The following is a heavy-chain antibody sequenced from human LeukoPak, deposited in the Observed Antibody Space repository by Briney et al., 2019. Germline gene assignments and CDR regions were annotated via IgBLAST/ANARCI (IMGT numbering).Heavy chain of an antibody. D-gene: IGHD2-2*01. J-gene: IGHJ4*02. V-gene: IGHV3-21*01. Sequence: GGSLTLSCAASEFTFSSYSMNWVRQPPGKGLEWVSSISSGRDYIYYADSVKGRITSYRDNAKNSLYLQMNSLRAKDTAVYYCARGFCSSTICSIDYWGQGTLVTVSS. CDR2: ISSGRDYI. CDR1: EFTFSSYS. CDR3: ARGFCSSTICSIDY.